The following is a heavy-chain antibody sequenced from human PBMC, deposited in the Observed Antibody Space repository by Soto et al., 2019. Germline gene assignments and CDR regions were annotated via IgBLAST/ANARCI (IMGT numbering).Heavy chain of an antibody. Sequence: QVQLVQSGAEVKKPGASVKVSCKASGYTFTSYDINWVRQATGQGLEWMGWMNPNSGNTGYAQKLKVRVSTTRDASISTASMELGSLRSEDTAVYYCAIGQFGEPKTDPFDYWGQGTLVTVSS. D-gene: IGHD3-10*01. CDR3: AIGQFGEPKTDPFDY. CDR1: GYTFTSYD. V-gene: IGHV1-8*01. CDR2: MNPNSGNT. J-gene: IGHJ4*02.